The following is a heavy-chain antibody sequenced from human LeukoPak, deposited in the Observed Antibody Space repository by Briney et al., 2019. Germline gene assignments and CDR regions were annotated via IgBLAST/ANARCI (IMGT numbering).Heavy chain of an antibody. CDR3: AKDQAYSSGWYSVY. J-gene: IGHJ4*02. CDR1: GFTFSSYG. Sequence: GGTLRLSCAASGFTFSSYGMSWVRQAPEKGLEWVSSIRAGGGSTHYADSVKGRFTIFRDNSKNTLYLQMNSLRAEDTAVYYCAKDQAYSSGWYSVYWGQGTLVTVSS. D-gene: IGHD6-19*01. V-gene: IGHV3-23*01. CDR2: IRAGGGST.